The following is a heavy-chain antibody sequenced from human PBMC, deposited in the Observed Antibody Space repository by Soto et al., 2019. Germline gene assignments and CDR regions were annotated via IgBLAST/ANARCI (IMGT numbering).Heavy chain of an antibody. V-gene: IGHV1-2*02. D-gene: IGHD6-6*01. Sequence: ASVKVSCKASGFSFTGYYIHWLRQAPGQGLEWMGWINAHSGGTEYAQKFQGRVTLTRDTSIATAYLTLTSLTSDDTALYYCAKDLTRQLAYWLDPWGQGTQVTAPQ. CDR2: INAHSGGT. CDR3: AKDLTRQLAYWLDP. J-gene: IGHJ5*02. CDR1: GFSFTGYY.